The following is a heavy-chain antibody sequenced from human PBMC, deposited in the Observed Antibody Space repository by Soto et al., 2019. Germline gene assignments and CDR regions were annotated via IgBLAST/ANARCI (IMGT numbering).Heavy chain of an antibody. J-gene: IGHJ4*02. D-gene: IGHD6-19*01. CDR1: GGSVSSGSYY. CDR3: ARAISSGYSSGWPPDY. V-gene: IGHV4-61*01. Sequence: SETLSLTCTVSGGSVSSGSYYWSWIRQPPWKGLEWIGYIYYSGSTNYNPSLKSRVTISVDTSKNQFSLKLSSVTAADTAVYYCARAISSGYSSGWPPDYWGQGXLVTVSS. CDR2: IYYSGST.